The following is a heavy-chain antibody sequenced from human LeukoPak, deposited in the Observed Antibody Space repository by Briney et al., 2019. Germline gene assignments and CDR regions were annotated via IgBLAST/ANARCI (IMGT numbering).Heavy chain of an antibody. J-gene: IGHJ4*02. V-gene: IGHV3-48*01. CDR1: GFTFSSYS. D-gene: IGHD4-17*01. Sequence: GGSLRLSCAASGFTFSSYSMNWVRQAPGKGLEWVSYITGGSTTIYYADSVKGRFTISRDNAKNSLYLQMNSLRAEDTAVYYCARDYSTVTTFFDYWGQGTLVTVSS. CDR2: ITGGSTTI. CDR3: ARDYSTVTTFFDY.